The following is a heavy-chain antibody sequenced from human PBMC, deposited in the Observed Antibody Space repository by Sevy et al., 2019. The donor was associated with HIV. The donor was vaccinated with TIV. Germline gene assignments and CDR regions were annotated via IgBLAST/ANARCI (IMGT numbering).Heavy chain of an antibody. CDR3: AGDRGVILHSAFDY. D-gene: IGHD2-21*01. J-gene: IGHJ4*02. CDR2: ISYDGRNNK. CDR1: GFRFSDYS. Sequence: GGSLRLSCAASGFRFSDYSMHWVRQAPGKGLEWVAVISYDGRNNKYNVDSVKGRFTISRDNSKNTLFLQMSSLRAEDSAIYYCAGDRGVILHSAFDYWGQGTLVTVSS. V-gene: IGHV3-30*14.